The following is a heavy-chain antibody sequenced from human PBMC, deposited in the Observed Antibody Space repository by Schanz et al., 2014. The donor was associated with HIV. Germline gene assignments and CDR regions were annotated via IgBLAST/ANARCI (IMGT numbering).Heavy chain of an antibody. Sequence: EVQLVESGGGLVQPGRSLRLSCAASGFSFDDYAMHWVRQAPGKGLEWVSGINWKSDSIGYADSVKGRFTISRDNAKNSLYLQMNSLRAEDTAIYYCAKGGSSPDYWGQGTLVTVSS. CDR3: AKGGSSPDY. V-gene: IGHV3-9*01. D-gene: IGHD6-6*01. J-gene: IGHJ4*02. CDR1: GFSFDDYA. CDR2: INWKSDSI.